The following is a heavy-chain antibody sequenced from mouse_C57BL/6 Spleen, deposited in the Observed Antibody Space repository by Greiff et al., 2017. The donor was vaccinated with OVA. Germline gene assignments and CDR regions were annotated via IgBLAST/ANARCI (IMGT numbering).Heavy chain of an antibody. Sequence: EVKVVESGEGLVKPGGSLKLSCAASGFTFSSYAMSWVRQTPEKRLEWVAYISSGGDYIYYADTVKGRFTISRDNARNTLYLQMSSLKSEDTAMYYCTRDPVYYDYDAWFAYWGQGTLVTVSA. CDR1: GFTFSSYA. D-gene: IGHD2-4*01. J-gene: IGHJ3*01. CDR2: ISSGGDYI. CDR3: TRDPVYYDYDAWFAY. V-gene: IGHV5-9-1*02.